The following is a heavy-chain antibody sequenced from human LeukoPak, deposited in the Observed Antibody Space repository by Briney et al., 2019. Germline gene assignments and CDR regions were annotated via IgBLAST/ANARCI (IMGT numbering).Heavy chain of an antibody. CDR3: ARESGYSGYDYCDY. Sequence: SETLSLTCAVSGGSISSGGYSWSWIRQPPGKGLEWIGYIYHSGSAYYNPSLKSRATISVDRSKNQFSLKLSSVTAADTAVYYCARESGYSGYDYCDYWGQGTLVTVSS. CDR2: IYHSGSA. D-gene: IGHD5-12*01. V-gene: IGHV4-30-2*01. CDR1: GGSISSGGYS. J-gene: IGHJ4*02.